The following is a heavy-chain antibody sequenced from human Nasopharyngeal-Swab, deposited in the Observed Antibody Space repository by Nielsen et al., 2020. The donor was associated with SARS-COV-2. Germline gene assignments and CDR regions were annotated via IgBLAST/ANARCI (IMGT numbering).Heavy chain of an antibody. V-gene: IGHV3-7*01. D-gene: IGHD6-13*01. CDR2: IKQDGSEK. CDR3: ARDSFSRVGAAGSSHYYYYGMDV. CDR1: GFTFSSYW. J-gene: IGHJ6*02. Sequence: GASLQISCAASGFTFSSYWMSWVRQAPGKGLEWVANIKQDGSEKYYVDSVKGRFTISRDKAKNSLYLQMNSLRAEDTAVYYCARDSFSRVGAAGSSHYYYYGMDVWGQGTTVTVSS.